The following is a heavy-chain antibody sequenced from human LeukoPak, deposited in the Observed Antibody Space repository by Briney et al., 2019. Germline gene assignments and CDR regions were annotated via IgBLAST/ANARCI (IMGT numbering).Heavy chain of an antibody. J-gene: IGHJ6*03. CDR1: GYTFTSNY. V-gene: IGHV1-46*01. CDR2: ISPSGAST. CDR3: ARDRGVVVPAAQVYYMDV. Sequence: GASVKVSCKSFGYTFTSNYMHWVRQAPGQGPEWMGVISPSGASTTYAQTFQGRVTLTRDMSTSTDYLELSSLRSEDTAVYYCARDRGVVVPAAQVYYMDVWGKGTTVTISS. D-gene: IGHD2-2*01.